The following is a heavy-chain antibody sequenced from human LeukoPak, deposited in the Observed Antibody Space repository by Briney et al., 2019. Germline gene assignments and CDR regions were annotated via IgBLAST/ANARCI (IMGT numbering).Heavy chain of an antibody. V-gene: IGHV1-2*02. CDR2: INPNSGGT. D-gene: IGHD3-10*01. CDR1: GYTFTGYY. Sequence: GASVKVSCKTSGYTFTGYYMHWVRQAPGQGLEWMGWINPNSGGTNYAKKFQGRVSMARDSSISTAYMELSRLRSDDTAVYYCARGTSVLLWFGELKDWGQGTLVTVSS. CDR3: ARGTSVLLWFGELKD. J-gene: IGHJ4*02.